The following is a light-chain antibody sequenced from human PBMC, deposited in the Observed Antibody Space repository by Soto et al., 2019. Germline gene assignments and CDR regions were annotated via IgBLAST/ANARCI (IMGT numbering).Light chain of an antibody. J-gene: IGKJ1*01. CDR1: QGISSY. CDR2: AAS. CDR3: QQYYSYPPWT. V-gene: IGKV1-8*01. Sequence: AIRMTQSPSSFSASTGDRVTITCRASQGISSYLAWYQQKPGKAPKLLIYAASTLQSGVPSRFSGSGSGTDFPLTICCLQSEDFATYYCQQYYSYPPWTCGQGTKVEIK.